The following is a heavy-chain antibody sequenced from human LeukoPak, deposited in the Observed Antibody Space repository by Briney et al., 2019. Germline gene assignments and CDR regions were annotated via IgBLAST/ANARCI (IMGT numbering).Heavy chain of an antibody. D-gene: IGHD1-26*01. V-gene: IGHV4-59*01. CDR1: GGSISSYY. J-gene: IGHJ4*02. Sequence: SETLSLTCTVSGGSISSYYWSWIRQPPGKGLEWIGYIYYSGSTNYNPSLKSRVTISVDTSKNQFSLKLSSVTAADTAVYYCARDAYSGSARIYWGQGALVTVSS. CDR2: IYYSGST. CDR3: ARDAYSGSARIY.